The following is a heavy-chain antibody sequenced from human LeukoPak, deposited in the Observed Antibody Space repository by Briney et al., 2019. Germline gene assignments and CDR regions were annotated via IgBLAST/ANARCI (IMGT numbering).Heavy chain of an antibody. CDR3: ATALPYYGSGSYRSIYFDY. CDR2: INWNGGST. D-gene: IGHD3-10*01. J-gene: IGHJ4*02. V-gene: IGHV3-20*04. Sequence: GGSLRLSCAASGFTFDDYGMSWVRQAPGKGLEWVSGINWNGGSTGYADSVKGRFTISRDNAKNSLYLQMNSLRAEDTSLYYCATALPYYGSGSYRSIYFDYWGQGTLVTVSS. CDR1: GFTFDDYG.